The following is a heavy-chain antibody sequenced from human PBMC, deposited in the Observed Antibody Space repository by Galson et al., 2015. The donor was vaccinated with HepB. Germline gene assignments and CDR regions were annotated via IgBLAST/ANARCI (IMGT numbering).Heavy chain of an antibody. Sequence: SLRLSCAASGFTFSGSAIHWVRQASGKGLEWVGRIRSKANSHATAYTASLKGRFTISRDDSKNTAYLHMNSQKTEDTAVYYCARLGDLSGYSSLWGQGTLVTVSS. CDR1: GFTFSGSA. CDR3: ARLGDLSGYSSL. J-gene: IGHJ4*02. D-gene: IGHD6-19*01. V-gene: IGHV3-73*01. CDR2: IRSKANSHAT.